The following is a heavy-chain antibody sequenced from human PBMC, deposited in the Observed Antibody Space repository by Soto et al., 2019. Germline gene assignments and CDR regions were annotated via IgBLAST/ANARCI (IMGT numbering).Heavy chain of an antibody. CDR3: ARAHLTRNMDV. CDR2: IYYSGST. J-gene: IGHJ6*02. Sequence: QVQLQESGPGLVKPSETLSLTCTVSGGSVSSGSYYWSWIRQPPGKGLEWIGYIYYSGSTNYNPSLKSRVTISVDTSKNQFSLKLSSVTAADTAVYYCARAHLTRNMDVWGQGTTVTVSS. CDR1: GGSVSSGSYY. V-gene: IGHV4-61*01. D-gene: IGHD2-2*01.